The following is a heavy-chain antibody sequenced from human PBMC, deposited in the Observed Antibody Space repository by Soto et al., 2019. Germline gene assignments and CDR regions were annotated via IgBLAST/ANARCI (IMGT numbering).Heavy chain of an antibody. D-gene: IGHD6-6*01. CDR1: GFTFTSSA. CDR2: IVVGSGNT. J-gene: IGHJ6*02. Sequence: QMQLVQSGPEVKKPGTSVKVSCKASGFTFTSSAVQWVRQARGQRLEWIGWIVVGSGNTNYAQKFQERVTITRDMSTSTAYMGLSSLRSEDTAVYYCAAAPPSGGYSSSSLLFGGVMHYYYYGMDVWGQGTTVTVSS. CDR3: AAAPPSGGYSSSSLLFGGVMHYYYYGMDV. V-gene: IGHV1-58*01.